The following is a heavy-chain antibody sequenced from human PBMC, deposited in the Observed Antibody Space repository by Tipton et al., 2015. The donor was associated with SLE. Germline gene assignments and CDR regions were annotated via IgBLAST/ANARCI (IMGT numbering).Heavy chain of an antibody. CDR1: GFTFSDYY. CDR3: AREKADYDSSDY. J-gene: IGHJ4*02. V-gene: IGHV3-11*05. Sequence: SLRLSCAASGFTFSDYYMSWIRQAPGKGLEWVSYISSSSSYTNYADSVKGRFTISRDNAKNSLYLQMNSLRAEDTAVYYCAREKADYDSSDYWGQGTLVTVSS. D-gene: IGHD3-22*01. CDR2: ISSSSSYT.